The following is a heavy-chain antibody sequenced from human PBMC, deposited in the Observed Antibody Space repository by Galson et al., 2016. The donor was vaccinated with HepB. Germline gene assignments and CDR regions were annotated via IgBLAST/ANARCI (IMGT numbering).Heavy chain of an antibody. V-gene: IGHV1-69*04. CDR1: GGSFDYFV. CDR3: AGRPSTTWKEGLDF. Sequence: SVKVSCKAVGGSFDYFVINWVRQAPGQGLEWMGRIIPLLGITNYAEQFKDRVTINADKSTSTSSMVLSELSFEDTAVYLCAGRPSTTWKEGLDFWGRGTTVAVSS. CDR2: IIPLLGIT. J-gene: IGHJ6*04. D-gene: IGHD1-1*01.